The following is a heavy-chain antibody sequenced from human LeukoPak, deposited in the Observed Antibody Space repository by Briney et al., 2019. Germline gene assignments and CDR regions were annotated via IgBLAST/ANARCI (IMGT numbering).Heavy chain of an antibody. Sequence: GGSLRLSCAASGFTFSSYGMSWVRQAPGKGLEWVSAISGSGGSTYYADSVKGRFTISRDNSKNTLYLQMNSLRAEDTAVYYCAKDRRRIVVTDAFDIWGQGTMVTVSS. CDR1: GFTFSSYG. J-gene: IGHJ3*02. V-gene: IGHV3-23*01. D-gene: IGHD3-22*01. CDR3: AKDRRRIVVTDAFDI. CDR2: ISGSGGST.